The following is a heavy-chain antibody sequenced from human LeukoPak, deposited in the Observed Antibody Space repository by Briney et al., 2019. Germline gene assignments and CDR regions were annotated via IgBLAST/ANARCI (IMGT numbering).Heavy chain of an antibody. V-gene: IGHV3-23*01. Sequence: GGSLRFSCAASGFTFSSYAMSWVRQAPGKGLEWVLSISSNGGSTIYADSVKGRFTISRDNSENTLYLQMNSLRAEDTAVYYCAKDREFGVVIPPGGFDSWGQGTPVTVSS. J-gene: IGHJ5*01. CDR2: ISSNGGST. CDR3: AKDREFGVVIPPGGFDS. CDR1: GFTFSSYA. D-gene: IGHD3-3*01.